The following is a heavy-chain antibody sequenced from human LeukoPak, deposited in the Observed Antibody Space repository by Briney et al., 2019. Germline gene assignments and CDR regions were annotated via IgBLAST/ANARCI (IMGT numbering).Heavy chain of an antibody. Sequence: GASVKVSCKASGGTFSSYAISWVRQAPGQGLEWMGWIDTANGNTKYLQKFQGRVTITRDTSARIVYMELSSLRFEDTALYYSARPGASSPGNWFASWGQGSLVTVSS. J-gene: IGHJ5*01. CDR3: ARPGASSPGNWFAS. D-gene: IGHD6-13*01. CDR1: GGTFSSYA. V-gene: IGHV1-3*04. CDR2: IDTANGNT.